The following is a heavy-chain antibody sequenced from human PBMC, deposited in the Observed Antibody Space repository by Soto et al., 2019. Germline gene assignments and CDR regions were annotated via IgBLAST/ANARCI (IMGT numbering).Heavy chain of an antibody. CDR2: IYYSGST. CDR1: GGSISSYD. V-gene: IGHV4-59*12. J-gene: IGHJ6*02. D-gene: IGHD3-3*01. CDR3: ASSGYDFWSGYPYGMDV. Sequence: SETLSLTCTVSGGSISSYDWSWIRQPPGKGLEWIGYIYYSGSTNYNPSLKSRVTISVDTSKNQFSLKLSSVTAADTAVYYCASSGYDFWSGYPYGMDVWGQGTTVTVSS.